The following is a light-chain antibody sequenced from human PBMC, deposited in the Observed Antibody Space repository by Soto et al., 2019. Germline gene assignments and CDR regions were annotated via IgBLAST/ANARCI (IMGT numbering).Light chain of an antibody. Sequence: EIVMTQSPATLSVSPGERATLTCRASQSISSSLAWYQQKPGQAPRLLIYGASSRATGIPDRFSGSGSGTEFTHPINSLQSDTFAVYYCQQYNNWPPWTFGQGTKVEIK. CDR2: GAS. CDR3: QQYNNWPPWT. V-gene: IGKV3-15*01. J-gene: IGKJ1*01. CDR1: QSISSS.